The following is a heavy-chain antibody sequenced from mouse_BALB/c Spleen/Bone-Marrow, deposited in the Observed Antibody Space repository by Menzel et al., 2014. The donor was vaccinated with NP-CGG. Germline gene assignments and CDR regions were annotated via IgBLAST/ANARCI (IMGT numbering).Heavy chain of an antibody. J-gene: IGHJ4*01. CDR3: TRQGDYRDAMDY. CDR2: FSSGGGYS. D-gene: IGHD2-12*01. Sequence: EVKVVESGGGLVKPGRSLYLSCAASGFTFSNYAMSWVRQTPEKGLEWVATFSSGGGYSYYPDTLKGRFTISRDNAKNILYLQMSSLRTGDTAMYYCTRQGDYRDAMDYWGQGTSVTVSS. CDR1: GFTFSNYA. V-gene: IGHV5-9-3*01.